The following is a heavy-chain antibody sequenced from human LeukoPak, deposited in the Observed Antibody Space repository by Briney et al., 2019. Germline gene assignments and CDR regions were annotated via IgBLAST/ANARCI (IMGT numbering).Heavy chain of an antibody. CDR2: LLPMFDTI. Sequence: GASVTLFCRTSGGIFRSFDIRWVRQAPGQGLECMGGLLPMFDTITYEKKLQGRVTNITGESTGTADMKLSSLRSEDTAMYYCARGRYCSSTSCPPGPFDIWGQGTLVTVSS. D-gene: IGHD2-2*01. CDR1: GGIFRSFD. CDR3: ARGRYCSSTSCPPGPFDI. V-gene: IGHV1-69*05. J-gene: IGHJ3*02.